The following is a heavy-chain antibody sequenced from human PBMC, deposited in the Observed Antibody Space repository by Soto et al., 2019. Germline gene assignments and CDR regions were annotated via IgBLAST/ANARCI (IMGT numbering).Heavy chain of an antibody. CDR2: INPILSMS. Sequence: QVQLVQSGAEVKRPGSSVKVSCKASGDTFSFYSINWVRQAPGLGLEWMGRINPILSMSNYAQRFQGRVTMTADKSTSTAYMDLSSRSSEDTAIYYCATSYGSGYRAFDYWGQGALVTVSS. D-gene: IGHD3-10*01. CDR1: GDTFSFYS. J-gene: IGHJ4*02. CDR3: ATSYGSGYRAFDY. V-gene: IGHV1-69*02.